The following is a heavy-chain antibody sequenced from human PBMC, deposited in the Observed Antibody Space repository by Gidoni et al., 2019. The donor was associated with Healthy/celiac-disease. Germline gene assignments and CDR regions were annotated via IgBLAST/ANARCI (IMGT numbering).Heavy chain of an antibody. Sequence: EVQLVESGGGLVQPGGSLRLSCSASGFTFSNYAMQCVRQAPGKGLEYVSVISSNGGSIYYADSVKGRFTISRDNSKNTLYLQMSSLRAEDTAVYYCAKDFEEYYYDSSGYGYFDLWGRGTLVTVSS. V-gene: IGHV3-64D*06. CDR1: GFTFSNYA. D-gene: IGHD3-22*01. CDR3: AKDFEEYYYDSSGYGYFDL. CDR2: ISSNGGSI. J-gene: IGHJ2*01.